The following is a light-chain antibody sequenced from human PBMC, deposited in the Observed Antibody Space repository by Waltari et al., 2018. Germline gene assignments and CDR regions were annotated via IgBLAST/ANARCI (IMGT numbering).Light chain of an antibody. V-gene: IGLV1-44*01. CDR3: CSYIGSNMLV. CDR2: GRN. Sequence: QSVLTQPPSASGNPGQTVTIPCSGGNSNTGRNSVAWYQQFPGTAPKLLIYGRNRRPSGVPDRFSGSKSGTSASLTISGLQAEDEAKYFCCSYIGSNMLVFGGGTNLTVL. J-gene: IGLJ3*02. CDR1: NSNTGRNS.